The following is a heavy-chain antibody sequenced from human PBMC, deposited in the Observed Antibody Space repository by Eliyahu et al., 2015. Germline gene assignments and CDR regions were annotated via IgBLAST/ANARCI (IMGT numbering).Heavy chain of an antibody. V-gene: IGHV4-39*01. CDR2: IYYSGST. D-gene: IGHD1-26*01. CDR3: ARLESGGSYFRSADY. CDR1: GGSIKSTNYY. Sequence: QLQLQESGPGLVKPSETLSLTCTVSGGSIKSTNYYWGWIRQPPGKGLGWIGNIYYSGSTYYNPSLKSRVTISVDTSKRQFSLKLSSVTAADTAVYYCARLESGGSYFRSADYWGQGTLVTVSS. J-gene: IGHJ4*02.